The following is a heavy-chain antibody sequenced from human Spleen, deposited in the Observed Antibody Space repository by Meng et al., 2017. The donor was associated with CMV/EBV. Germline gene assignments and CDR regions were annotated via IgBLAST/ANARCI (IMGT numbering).Heavy chain of an antibody. V-gene: IGHV3-74*01. Sequence: LSCAASGFTFSSYWMHWVRQAPGKGLVWVSRINSDGSSTSYADSVKGRFTISRDNAKNTLYLQMNSLRAEDTAVYYCARQRLRGGFDPWGQGTLVTVSS. CDR2: INSDGSST. J-gene: IGHJ5*02. CDR1: GFTFSSYW. D-gene: IGHD4-17*01. CDR3: ARQRLRGGFDP.